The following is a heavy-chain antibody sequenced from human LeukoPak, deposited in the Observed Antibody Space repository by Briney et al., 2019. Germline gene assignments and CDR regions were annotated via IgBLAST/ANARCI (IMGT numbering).Heavy chain of an antibody. J-gene: IGHJ4*02. D-gene: IGHD3-22*01. V-gene: IGHV1-69*04. CDR3: AREGGGSSGYPWDE. CDR2: IIPILGIA. CDR1: GGTFSSYA. Sequence: WASVKVSCKASGGTFSSYAISWVRQAPGQGLEWMGRIIPILGIANYAQKFPGRVTIPADKSTSTAYMELSSLRSEDTAVYYCAREGGGSSGYPWDEWGEGTLVTVSS.